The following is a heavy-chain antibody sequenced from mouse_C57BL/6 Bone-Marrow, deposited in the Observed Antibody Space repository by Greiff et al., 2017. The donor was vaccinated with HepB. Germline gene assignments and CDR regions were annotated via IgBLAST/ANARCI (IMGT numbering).Heavy chain of an antibody. CDR3: ANSNYGFAY. CDR1: GYTFTSYW. Sequence: QVQLQQPGAELVKPGASVKLPCKASGYTFTSYWMQWVKQRPGQGLEWIGEIDPSDSYTNYNQKFKGKATLTVDTSSSTAYMQLSSLTSEDSAVYYCANSNYGFAYWGQGTLVTVSA. V-gene: IGHV1-50*01. D-gene: IGHD2-5*01. CDR2: IDPSDSYT. J-gene: IGHJ3*01.